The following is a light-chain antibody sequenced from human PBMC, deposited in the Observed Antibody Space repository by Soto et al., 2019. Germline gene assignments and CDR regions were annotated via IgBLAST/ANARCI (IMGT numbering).Light chain of an antibody. V-gene: IGKV3-11*01. Sequence: EIVLTQSPATLSLSPGERATLSCRASQSVSSYLAWYQQKPGQAPRLLIYDASNRATGIPARFSGSGSGTDFTLTISSLEPKDCAVYYCQQRSNWPPLTFGGGTKVEIK. CDR3: QQRSNWPPLT. J-gene: IGKJ4*01. CDR1: QSVSSY. CDR2: DAS.